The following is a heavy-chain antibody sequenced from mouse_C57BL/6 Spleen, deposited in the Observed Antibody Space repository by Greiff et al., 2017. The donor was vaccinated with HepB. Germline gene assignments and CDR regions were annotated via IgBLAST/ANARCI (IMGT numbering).Heavy chain of an antibody. Sequence: DVKLQESGPGLVKPSQSLSLTCSVTGYSITSGYYWNWIRQFPGNKLEWMGYISYDGSNNYNPSLKNRISITRDTSKNQFFLKLNSVTTEDTATYYCASRGSWFAYWGQGTLVTVSA. CDR1: GYSITSGYY. V-gene: IGHV3-6*01. CDR2: ISYDGSN. CDR3: ASRGSWFAY. J-gene: IGHJ3*01.